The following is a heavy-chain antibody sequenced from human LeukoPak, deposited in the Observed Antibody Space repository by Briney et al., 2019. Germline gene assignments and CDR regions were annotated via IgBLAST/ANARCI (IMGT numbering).Heavy chain of an antibody. CDR3: ASVAMGTTAFVY. V-gene: IGHV1-2*06. CDR2: INPNSGDP. J-gene: IGHJ4*02. D-gene: IGHD1-26*01. Sequence: ASVKVSCKTSGYTFTDSYIHWVRQAPGQGLEWMGRINPNSGDPNYPQKFQGRVTMTRDTSISTAYMEMSSLTSDDTAVYYCASVAMGTTAFVYWGQGTLVTVSS. CDR1: GYTFTDSY.